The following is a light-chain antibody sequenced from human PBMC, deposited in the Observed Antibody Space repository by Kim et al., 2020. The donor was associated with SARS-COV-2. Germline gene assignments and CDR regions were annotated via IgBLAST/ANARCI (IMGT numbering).Light chain of an antibody. J-gene: IGKJ5*01. CDR1: QSVDGY. V-gene: IGKV3-11*01. CDR3: QQRRKSIT. CDR2: NAS. Sequence: SLSPGDRATLSCRASQSVDGYLAWLQQKPGQAPRLLISNASNRAAGVPARFSGSGPGTDFTLTISSLEAEDFAVYYCQQRRKSITFGQGTRLEIK.